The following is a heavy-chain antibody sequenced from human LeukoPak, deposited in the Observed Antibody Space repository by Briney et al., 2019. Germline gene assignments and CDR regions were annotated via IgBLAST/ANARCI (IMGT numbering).Heavy chain of an antibody. J-gene: IGHJ2*01. CDR1: GFTFSSYG. Sequence: GGSLRLSCAASGFTFSSYGMHWVRQAPGKGLEWVAFIRYDGSNKYYADSVKGRFTISRDNSKNSLYLQMNSLRAEDTAVYYCARVDYYDSSGYPREYFDLWGRGTLVTVSS. V-gene: IGHV3-30*02. CDR2: IRYDGSNK. D-gene: IGHD3-22*01. CDR3: ARVDYYDSSGYPREYFDL.